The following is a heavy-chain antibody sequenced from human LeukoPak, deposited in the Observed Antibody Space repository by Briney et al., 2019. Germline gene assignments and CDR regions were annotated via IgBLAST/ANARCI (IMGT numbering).Heavy chain of an antibody. CDR1: GGSISSGADS. D-gene: IGHD4-17*01. V-gene: IGHV4-30-2*01. CDR2: IYHSGST. Sequence: SETLSLTCAVSGGSISSGADSWSWIRQPPGKGLEWIGYIYHSGSTYYNPSLKSRVTISADRSKNQFSLKLSSVTAADTAVYYCARENDYASDYWGQGTLVTVSS. J-gene: IGHJ4*02. CDR3: ARENDYASDY.